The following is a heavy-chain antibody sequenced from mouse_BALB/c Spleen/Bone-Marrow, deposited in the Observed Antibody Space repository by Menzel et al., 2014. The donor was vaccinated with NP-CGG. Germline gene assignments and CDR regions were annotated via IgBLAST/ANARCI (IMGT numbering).Heavy chain of an antibody. CDR1: GYTFSSYW. Sequence: VQLQQSGAELMKPGASVKISCKATGYTFSSYWIEWVKQRPGHGLEWIGEILPGSGSTNYNEKFKGKATFTADTSSNTAYMQLSSLTSEDSAVRYCAREDGLWYFDVWGAGTTVTVSS. CDR2: ILPGSGST. D-gene: IGHD1-1*01. CDR3: AREDGLWYFDV. V-gene: IGHV1-9*01. J-gene: IGHJ1*01.